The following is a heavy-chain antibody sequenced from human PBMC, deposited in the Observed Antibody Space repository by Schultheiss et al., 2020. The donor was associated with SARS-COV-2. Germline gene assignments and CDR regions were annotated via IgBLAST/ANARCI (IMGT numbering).Heavy chain of an antibody. Sequence: ASVKVSCKASGYTFTSYYMHWVRQAPGQGLEWMGIINPSGGSTSYAQKFQGRVTMTRDTSTSTAYMELSSLRSEDTAVYYCARGRTYCIGGICHPLDYWGQGILVTVSS. CDR3: ARGRTYCIGGICHPLDY. CDR2: INPSGGST. V-gene: IGHV1-46*01. J-gene: IGHJ4*02. D-gene: IGHD2-8*02. CDR1: GYTFTSYY.